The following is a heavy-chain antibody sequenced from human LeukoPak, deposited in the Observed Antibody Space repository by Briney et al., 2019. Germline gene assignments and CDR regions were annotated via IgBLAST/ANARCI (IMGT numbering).Heavy chain of an antibody. CDR1: GFTFSSYW. CDR3: GRTDVSSGYYHLFDY. CDR2: IKQDGSEK. D-gene: IGHD3-22*01. J-gene: IGHJ4*02. Sequence: PGGSLRLSCAASGFTFSSYWMSWVRQAPGTGLEWVANIKQDGSEKYYVDSAKGRFTISRDNAKNSLYLQRNSLRAEDTAVYNCGRTDVSSGYYHLFDYWGKGTLVTVSS. V-gene: IGHV3-7*01.